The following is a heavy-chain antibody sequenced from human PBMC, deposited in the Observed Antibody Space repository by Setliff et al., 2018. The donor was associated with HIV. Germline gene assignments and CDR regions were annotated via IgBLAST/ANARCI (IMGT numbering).Heavy chain of an antibody. CDR3: ARDRGSSYYYYYYMDV. CDR2: IYYSGST. V-gene: IGHV4-59*11. J-gene: IGHJ6*03. CDR1: GGSISSHY. Sequence: PSETLSLTCTVSGGSISSHYWSWIRQPPGKGLEWIGYIYYSGSTNYNPSLKSRVTISVDTSKSQFSLKLSSVTAADTAVYYCARDRGSSYYYYYYMDVWGKGTTVTVSS. D-gene: IGHD6-6*01.